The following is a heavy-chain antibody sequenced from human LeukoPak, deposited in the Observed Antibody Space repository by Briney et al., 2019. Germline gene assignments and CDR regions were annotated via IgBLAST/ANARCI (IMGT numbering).Heavy chain of an antibody. V-gene: IGHV1-46*01. Sequence: ASVKVSCKASGYTFTSYYMHWVRQAPGQGLEWMGIINPSGGSTSYAQKFQGRVTMTRDTSTSTVYMELSSLRSEDTAVYYCARVSAGWELEYYFDYWAREPWSPSPQ. J-gene: IGHJ4*02. CDR3: ARVSAGWELEYYFDY. D-gene: IGHD1-26*01. CDR2: INPSGGST. CDR1: GYTFTSYY.